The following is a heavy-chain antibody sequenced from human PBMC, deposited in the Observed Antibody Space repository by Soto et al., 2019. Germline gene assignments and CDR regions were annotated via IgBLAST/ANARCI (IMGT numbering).Heavy chain of an antibody. D-gene: IGHD3-3*01. CDR2: ISAYNGNT. J-gene: IGHJ4*02. V-gene: IGHV1-18*01. CDR1: GYTFTSYG. CDR3: ARYGEGRGGVFLEWLFSPYDY. Sequence: ASVKVSCKASGYTFTSYGISWVRQAPGQGLEWMGWISAYNGNTNYAQKLQGRVTMTTDTSTSTAYMELRSLRSDDTAVYYCARYGEGRGGVFLEWLFSPYDYWGQGTLVTVSS.